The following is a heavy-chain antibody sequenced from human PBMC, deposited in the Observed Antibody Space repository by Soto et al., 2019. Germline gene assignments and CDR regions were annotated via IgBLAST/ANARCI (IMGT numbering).Heavy chain of an antibody. CDR2: ISRSSSYI. J-gene: IGHJ5*02. D-gene: IGHD1-1*01. Sequence: EVQLVESGGGLAKPGGSLRLSCAASGFTFSSYSMNWVRQAPGKGLEWVSSISRSSSYIYCADSVKGRCTISRDNSKNTPYLQINSLRAEDPAVYYCARVLNGGCSPSGKGTLVTVSS. V-gene: IGHV3-21*01. CDR1: GFTFSSYS. CDR3: ARVLNGGCSP.